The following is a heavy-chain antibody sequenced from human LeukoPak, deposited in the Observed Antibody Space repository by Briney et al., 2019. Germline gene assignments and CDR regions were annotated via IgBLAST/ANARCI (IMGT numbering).Heavy chain of an antibody. D-gene: IGHD3-3*01. CDR2: ISWHSENI. CDR1: GFTFDDYA. V-gene: IGHV3-9*01. CDR3: AKDSNYDCR. J-gene: IGHJ3*01. Sequence: PGGSLRLSCAASGFTFDDYAMHWVRQAPGKGLEWVSGISWHSENIDYADSVKGRFTISRDNAKNSLYLQMNSLRAEDTAVYYCAKDSNYDCRWGQGTMVTVSS.